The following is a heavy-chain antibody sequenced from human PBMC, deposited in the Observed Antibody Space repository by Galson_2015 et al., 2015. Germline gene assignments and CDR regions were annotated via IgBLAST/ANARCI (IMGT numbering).Heavy chain of an antibody. CDR3: ARTHLLSGPSDY. CDR1: GFTFSTYE. Sequence: LRLSCAASGFTFSTYEMNWVRQAPGKGLEWVSYISSSGNTIYYADSVRGRFTISRDNAKNSLYLQLNSLRAEDTAFYFCARTHLLSGPSDYWGQGTLVTVSS. J-gene: IGHJ4*02. V-gene: IGHV3-48*03. CDR2: ISSSGNTI. D-gene: IGHD2/OR15-2a*01.